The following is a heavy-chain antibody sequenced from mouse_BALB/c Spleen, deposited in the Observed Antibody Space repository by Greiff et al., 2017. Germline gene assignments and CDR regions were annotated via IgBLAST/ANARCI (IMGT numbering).Heavy chain of an antibody. CDR3: ARGEVTTDFYYAMDY. V-gene: IGHV5-4*02. J-gene: IGHJ4*01. CDR2: ISDGGSYT. Sequence: EVKLMESGGGLVKPGGSLKLSCAASGFTFSDYYMYWVRQTPEKRLEWVATISDGGSYTYYPDSLKGRFTISRDNAKNNLYLQMSSLKSEDTAMYYCARGEVTTDFYYAMDYWGQGTSVTVSS. D-gene: IGHD2-2*01. CDR1: GFTFSDYY.